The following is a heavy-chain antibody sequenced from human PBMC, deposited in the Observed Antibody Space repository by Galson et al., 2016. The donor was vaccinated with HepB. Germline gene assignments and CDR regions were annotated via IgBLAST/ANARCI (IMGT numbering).Heavy chain of an antibody. CDR3: TRGFGPPYNGMDV. CDR2: IYHSGST. Sequence: ETLSLTCSVSGDPISSFYWSWIRQPPGKGLEWIGYIYHSGSTYYNPSLKSRVTISVDRSNNQFSLKLSSVTAADTAVYYCTRGFGPPYNGMDVWGKGTTVTVSS. CDR1: GDPISSFY. V-gene: IGHV4-59*12. D-gene: IGHD3-3*01. J-gene: IGHJ6*04.